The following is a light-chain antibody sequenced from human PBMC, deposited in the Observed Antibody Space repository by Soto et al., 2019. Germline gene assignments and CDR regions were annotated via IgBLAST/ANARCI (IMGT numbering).Light chain of an antibody. CDR2: GAS. Sequence: EIVLTQSPGTLSLSPGERATLSCRASHSVSSSYLAWYQQKPGQAPRLLIYGASTRATGIPARFSGSGSGTEFTLTISSLQSEDFAVYYCQQYNNWPPWTFGQGTKVEIK. CDR1: HSVSSSY. CDR3: QQYNNWPPWT. J-gene: IGKJ1*01. V-gene: IGKV3-15*01.